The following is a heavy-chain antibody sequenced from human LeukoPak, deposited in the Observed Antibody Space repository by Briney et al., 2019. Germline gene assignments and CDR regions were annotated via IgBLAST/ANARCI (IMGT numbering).Heavy chain of an antibody. CDR3: ARGAVWYYYYGMDV. V-gene: IGHV7-4-1*02. J-gene: IGHJ6*02. CDR2: INTNTGNP. Sequence: GASVKVSCKASGYTFTSYAMNWVRQAPGQGLEWMGWINTNTGNPTYAQGFTGRFVFSLDTSVSTAYLQISSLKAEDTAVYYCARGAVWYYYYGMDVWGQGTTVTVSS. D-gene: IGHD3-16*01. CDR1: GYTFTSYA.